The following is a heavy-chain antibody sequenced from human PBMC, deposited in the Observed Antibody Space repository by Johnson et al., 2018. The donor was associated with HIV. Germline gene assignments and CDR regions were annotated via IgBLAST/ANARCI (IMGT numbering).Heavy chain of an antibody. J-gene: IGHJ3*01. Sequence: MPLVESGGGVVRPGRSLRLSCAASGFTFSSYAMHWVRQAPGKGLEWVAVISYDGSNKYYADSVKGRFTISRDNSKNTLFLQMNSLRVEDTALYYCVRDTGYCSGGRCDDAFDVWGQGTVVTVSS. CDR3: VRDTGYCSGGRCDDAFDV. V-gene: IGHV3-30*04. CDR1: GFTFSSYA. CDR2: ISYDGSNK. D-gene: IGHD2-15*01.